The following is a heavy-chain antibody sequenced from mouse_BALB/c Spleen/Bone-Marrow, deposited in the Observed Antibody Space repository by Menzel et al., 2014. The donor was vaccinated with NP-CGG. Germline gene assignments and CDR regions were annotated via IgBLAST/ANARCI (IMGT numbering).Heavy chain of an antibody. J-gene: IGHJ2*01. V-gene: IGHV1-67*01. CDR3: ARDYGSSHLDH. CDR1: GYIFTDYA. CDR2: ITTYSGDA. Sequence: SGPELVRPGVSVKISCKGSGYIFTDYAMHWVKQSHAKSLEWIGVITTYSGDANYNQEIKAKVTMTVDNSSSTAYLELARLTSEDTAIYYCARDYGSSHLDHWAEGSALTVSS. D-gene: IGHD1-1*01.